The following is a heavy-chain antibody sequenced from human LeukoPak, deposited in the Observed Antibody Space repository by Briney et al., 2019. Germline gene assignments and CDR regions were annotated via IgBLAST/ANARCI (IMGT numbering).Heavy chain of an antibody. CDR1: GYTFTSYD. J-gene: IGHJ4*02. D-gene: IGHD5-24*01. CDR3: AARDGYNDRADY. CDR2: IIPIFGTA. V-gene: IGHV1-69*05. Sequence: SVKVSCKASGYTFTSYDINWVRQATGQGLEWMGRIIPIFGTANYAQKFQGRVTITTDESTSTAYMELSSLRSEDTAVYYCAARDGYNDRADYWGQGTLVTVSS.